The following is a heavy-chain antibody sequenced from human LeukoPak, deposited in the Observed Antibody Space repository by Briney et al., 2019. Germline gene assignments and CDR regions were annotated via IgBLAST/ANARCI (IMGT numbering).Heavy chain of an antibody. D-gene: IGHD5-24*01. V-gene: IGHV3-21*01. CDR1: GFTFSSYS. CDR3: ARGRDGYNPFDY. CDR2: ISSSSSYI. J-gene: IGHJ4*02. Sequence: GGSLRLSCAASGFTFSSYSMNWVRQAPGKGLEWVSSISSSSSYIYYADSVKGRFTISRDNAKNSLYLQMNSLRAEDTAVYYCARGRDGYNPFDYWDQGALVTVSS.